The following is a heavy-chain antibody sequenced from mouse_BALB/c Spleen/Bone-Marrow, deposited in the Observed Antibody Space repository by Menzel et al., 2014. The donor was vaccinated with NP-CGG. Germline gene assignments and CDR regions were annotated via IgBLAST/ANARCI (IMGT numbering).Heavy chain of an antibody. CDR2: INPGSGGT. Sequence: LQQSGAELVRPGTSVKVSCKASGYAFTNYLIEWIKQRPGQGLEWIGVINPGSGGTNYSEKFKGKATLTADKSSSTAYMQLSSLTSDDSAVYFCARNANWLFTYWGQGTLVTVSA. V-gene: IGHV1-54*01. D-gene: IGHD4-1*01. CDR1: GYAFTNYL. J-gene: IGHJ3*01. CDR3: ARNANWLFTY.